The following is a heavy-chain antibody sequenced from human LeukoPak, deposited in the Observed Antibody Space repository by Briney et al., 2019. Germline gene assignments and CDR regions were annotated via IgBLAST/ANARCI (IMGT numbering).Heavy chain of an antibody. CDR1: GFTFSDYY. CDR3: ARYDYGDYVAAFDI. D-gene: IGHD4-17*01. CDR2: ISSSGSTI. V-gene: IGHV3-11*01. J-gene: IGHJ3*02. Sequence: GGSLRLSCAASGFTFSDYYMSWIRQAPGKGLEWVSYISSSGSTIYYADSVKGRFTISRDNAKNSLYLQMNSLRAEDTAVYYCARYDYGDYVAAFDIWGQGTMVTVSS.